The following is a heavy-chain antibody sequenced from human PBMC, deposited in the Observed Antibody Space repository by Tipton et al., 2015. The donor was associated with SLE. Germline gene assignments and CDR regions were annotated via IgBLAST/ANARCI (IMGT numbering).Heavy chain of an antibody. CDR1: GFTFTTYA. D-gene: IGHD2-15*01. CDR2: ISYDATNK. Sequence: SLRLSCAASGFTFTTYAMHWVRQAPGKGLEWVTFISYDATNKYYADSVKGRFTISRDNSMKTVFLRMSSLRPEDTAVYYCAKDKALLGKYFDHWGQGTLVTVSS. J-gene: IGHJ4*02. CDR3: AKDKALLGKYFDH. V-gene: IGHV3-30*04.